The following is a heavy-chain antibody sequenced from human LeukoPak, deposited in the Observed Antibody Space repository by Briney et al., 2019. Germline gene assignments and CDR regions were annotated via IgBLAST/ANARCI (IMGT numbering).Heavy chain of an antibody. CDR2: ISDNGFST. V-gene: IGHV3-23*01. Sequence: GGPLRLSCAASGFTFSNSAMSWVRQAPGKGLEWVSAISDNGFSTYYADSVKGRFTISRDNSKNTLYLQMNSLRAEDTALYFCAKVLQYYYRGMGVWGQGTTVIVSS. D-gene: IGHD4-11*01. CDR3: AKVLQYYYRGMGV. J-gene: IGHJ6*02. CDR1: GFTFSNSA.